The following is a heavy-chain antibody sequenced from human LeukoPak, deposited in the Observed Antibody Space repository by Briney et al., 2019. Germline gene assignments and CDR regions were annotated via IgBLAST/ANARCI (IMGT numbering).Heavy chain of an antibody. V-gene: IGHV3-30-3*01. CDR1: GFTFSSNA. CDR2: ISYDGSNK. Sequence: GGSPRLSCAASGFTFSSNAMHWVRQAPGKGLEWAAVISYDGSNKYYADSVKGRFTISRDNSKNTLYLQMNSLRAEDTAMYYCARDECSSTSCYRTKGVDYWGQGTLVTVSS. J-gene: IGHJ4*02. CDR3: ARDECSSTSCYRTKGVDY. D-gene: IGHD2-2*01.